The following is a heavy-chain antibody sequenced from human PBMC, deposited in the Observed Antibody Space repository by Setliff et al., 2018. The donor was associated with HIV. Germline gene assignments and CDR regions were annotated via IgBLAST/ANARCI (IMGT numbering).Heavy chain of an antibody. Sequence: GESLTISCAASGFTFSSYWMSWVRQAPGKGLEWVANIKQDGSEKYYVDSVKGRFTISRDNAKNSLYLQMNSLRAEDTAVYYCARLRRKGSYYDSSGADYWGQGTLVTVS. D-gene: IGHD3-22*01. CDR1: GFTFSSYW. CDR2: IKQDGSEK. V-gene: IGHV3-7*01. CDR3: ARLRRKGSYYDSSGADY. J-gene: IGHJ4*02.